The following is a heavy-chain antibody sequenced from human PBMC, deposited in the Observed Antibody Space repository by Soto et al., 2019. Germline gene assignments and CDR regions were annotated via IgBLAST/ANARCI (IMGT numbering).Heavy chain of an antibody. V-gene: IGHV4-39*01. CDR1: GGSISSSSYY. CDR3: ARSGTQAMVRGVTVDY. D-gene: IGHD3-10*01. Sequence: SETLSLTCTVSGGSISSSSYYWGWIRQPPGKGLEWIGSIYYSGSTYYNPSLKSRVTISVDTSKNQFSLKLSSVTAADTAVYYCARSGTQAMVRGVTVDYWGQGTLVTVSS. J-gene: IGHJ4*02. CDR2: IYYSGST.